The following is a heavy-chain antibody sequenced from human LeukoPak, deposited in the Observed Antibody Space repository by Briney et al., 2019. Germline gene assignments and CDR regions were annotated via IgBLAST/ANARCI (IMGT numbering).Heavy chain of an antibody. CDR2: IIPIFGTA. CDR3: ASVPTVVAANNWFDP. V-gene: IGHV1-69*05. CDR1: GGTFSSYA. D-gene: IGHD2-15*01. J-gene: IGHJ5*02. Sequence: SVKVSCKASGGTFSSYAISWVRQAPGQGLEWMGGIIPIFGTANYAQKFQGRVTITTDESTSTAYMGLSSLRSEDTAVYYCASVPTVVAANNWFDPWGQGTLVTVSS.